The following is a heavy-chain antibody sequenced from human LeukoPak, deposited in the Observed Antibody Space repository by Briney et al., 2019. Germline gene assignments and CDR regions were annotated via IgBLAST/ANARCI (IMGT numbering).Heavy chain of an antibody. Sequence: PSETLSLTCAVYGGSFSGYYWDWIRQPPGKGLEWIGEINHSGSTNYNPSLKSRVTISVDTSKNQFSLILSSETAADTAVYYCAGGVAANDAFDIWAQGTMVTVSS. CDR1: GGSFSGYY. V-gene: IGHV4-34*01. CDR3: AGGVAANDAFDI. CDR2: INHSGST. J-gene: IGHJ3*02. D-gene: IGHD2-15*01.